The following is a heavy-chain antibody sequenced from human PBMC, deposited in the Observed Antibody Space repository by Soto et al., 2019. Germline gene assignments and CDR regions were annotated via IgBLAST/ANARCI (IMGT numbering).Heavy chain of an antibody. CDR3: ARNHLILPAHDFFYGSDV. D-gene: IGHD2-21*02. CDR2: IPQEGVDG. J-gene: IGHJ6*02. CDR1: GFTFSMYS. Sequence: LRLSCEVSGFTFSMYSMSWVRQSPGKGLEWVAKIPQEGVDGHYADSVKGRFTISRDNGKNSLYLQLNNLRAEDTAVYYCARNHLILPAHDFFYGSDVWGRGATVTVSS. V-gene: IGHV3-7*03.